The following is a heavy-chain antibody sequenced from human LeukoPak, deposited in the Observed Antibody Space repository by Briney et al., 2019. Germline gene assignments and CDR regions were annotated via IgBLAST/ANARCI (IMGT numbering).Heavy chain of an antibody. J-gene: IGHJ3*02. Sequence: SETLSLTCTVSGGSISSYYWSWIRQPPGKGLEWIGYIYYSGSTNYNPSLKSRVTISVDTSKHQFSLKLSSVTAADTAVYYCARRLAYCGGDCLDAFDIWGQGTMVTVSS. CDR2: IYYSGST. D-gene: IGHD2-21*02. CDR1: GGSISSYY. CDR3: ARRLAYCGGDCLDAFDI. V-gene: IGHV4-59*08.